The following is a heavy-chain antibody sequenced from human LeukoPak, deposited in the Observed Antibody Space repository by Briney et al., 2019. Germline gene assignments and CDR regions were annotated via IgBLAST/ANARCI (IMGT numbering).Heavy chain of an antibody. CDR3: ARGTADGRDGYNYVFDY. Sequence: GRSLRLSCAASGFTFSSYGMHWVRQAPGKGLEWVAVIWYDGNKKDYADSVKGRFTISRDNSKNTLFLQTNSLRAEDTAVYYCARGTADGRDGYNYVFDYWGQGTLVTVSS. CDR1: GFTFSSYG. D-gene: IGHD5-12*01. J-gene: IGHJ4*02. CDR2: IWYDGNKK. V-gene: IGHV3-33*01.